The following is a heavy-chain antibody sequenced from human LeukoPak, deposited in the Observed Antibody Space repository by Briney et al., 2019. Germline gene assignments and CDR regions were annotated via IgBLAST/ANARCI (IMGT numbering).Heavy chain of an antibody. J-gene: IGHJ6*02. CDR1: GGIFSSYA. CDR3: ARHFPTRYCSGGSCYTPTGDYYYGMDV. D-gene: IGHD2-15*01. V-gene: IGHV1-69*01. Sequence: ASVKVSCKASGGIFSSYAISWVRQAPGQGLEWMGGIIPIFGTANYAQKFQGRVTITADESTSTAYMELSSLRSEDTAVYYCARHFPTRYCSGGSCYTPTGDYYYGMDVWGQGTTVTVSS. CDR2: IIPIFGTA.